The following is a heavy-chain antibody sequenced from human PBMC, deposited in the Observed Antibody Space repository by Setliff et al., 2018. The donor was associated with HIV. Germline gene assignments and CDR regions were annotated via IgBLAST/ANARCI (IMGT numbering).Heavy chain of an antibody. CDR3: ARDNSYYYGSGSHYWYGMDV. J-gene: IGHJ6*01. CDR1: GGSISTYF. D-gene: IGHD3-10*01. CDR2: LHLSGDT. Sequence: SETLSLTCTVSGGSISTYFWSWIRQPAGKGLEWIGRLHLSGDTNYNPSLKSRVTISIDTSKNQFSLKLSSVTAADTAVYYCARDNSYYYGSGSHYWYGMDVWGQGTTVTVSS. V-gene: IGHV4-4*07.